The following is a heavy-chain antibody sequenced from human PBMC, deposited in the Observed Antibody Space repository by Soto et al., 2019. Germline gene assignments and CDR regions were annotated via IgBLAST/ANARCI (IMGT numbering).Heavy chain of an antibody. CDR1: GGSISSGDYY. Sequence: QVQLQESGPGLVKPSQTLSLTCTVSGGSISSGDYYWSWIRQPPGKGLEWIGYIYYSGSTYYNPSITSRVTISVDTSKNQVSLKLSSVTAADTAVYYCATTIQPLLRYFDWSLVWAQGTMVTVSS. V-gene: IGHV4-30-4*01. J-gene: IGHJ3*01. CDR3: ATTIQPLLRYFDWSLV. CDR2: IYYSGST. D-gene: IGHD3-9*01.